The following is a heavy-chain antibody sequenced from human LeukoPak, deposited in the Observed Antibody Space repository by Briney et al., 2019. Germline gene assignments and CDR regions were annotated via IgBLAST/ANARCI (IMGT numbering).Heavy chain of an antibody. Sequence: ASVKVSCKASGYTFTGYYMHWVRQAPGQGLEWMGWINPNSGGTNYAQKFQGRVTITTDESTSTAYMELSNLRSEDTAVYYCARDGRQLGIFDYWGQGTLVTVSS. CDR1: GYTFTGYY. V-gene: IGHV1-2*02. D-gene: IGHD6-6*01. CDR2: INPNSGGT. J-gene: IGHJ4*02. CDR3: ARDGRQLGIFDY.